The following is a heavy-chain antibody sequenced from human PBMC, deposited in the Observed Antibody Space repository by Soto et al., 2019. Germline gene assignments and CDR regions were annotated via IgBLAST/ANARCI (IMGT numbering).Heavy chain of an antibody. CDR2: ISAYNGNT. V-gene: IGHV1-18*01. CDR3: ASNILEWLPDDAFDI. D-gene: IGHD3-3*01. J-gene: IGHJ3*02. Sequence: ASVKASCKASGYTFTSYGISWVRQAPGQGLEWMGWISAYNGNTNYAQKLQGRVTMTTDTSTSTAYMELRSLRSDDTAVYYCASNILEWLPDDAFDIWGQGTMVTVSS. CDR1: GYTFTSYG.